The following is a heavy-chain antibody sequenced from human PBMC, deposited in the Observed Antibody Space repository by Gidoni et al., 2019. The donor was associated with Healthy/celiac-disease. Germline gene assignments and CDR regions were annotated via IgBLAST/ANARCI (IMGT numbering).Heavy chain of an antibody. CDR3: ASLWFGDPLLSAFDI. D-gene: IGHD3-10*01. J-gene: IGHJ3*02. CDR2: ISYDGSNK. CDR1: GFTFSSYG. Sequence: QVQLVESGGGVVQPGRSLRLSCAASGFTFSSYGMHWVRQAPGKGLEWVAVISYDGSNKYYADSVKGRFTISRDNSKNTLYLQMNSLRAEDTAVYYCASLWFGDPLLSAFDIWGQGTMVTVSS. V-gene: IGHV3-30*03.